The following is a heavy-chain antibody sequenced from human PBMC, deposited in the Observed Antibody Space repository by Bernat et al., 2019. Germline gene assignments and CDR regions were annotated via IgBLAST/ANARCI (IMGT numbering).Heavy chain of an antibody. CDR1: GFTFNTFG. D-gene: IGHD2-2*01. Sequence: QVQLVESGGGVVQPGRSLRLSCAASGFTFNTFGMHWVRQAPGKGLEWLAVIWYDGSKTLYADSVKGRFTITRDNSRSSVSLQMSSLRVEDTAVYYCMRGRGCSTTSCGGKFDYWGQGTLVTVSS. J-gene: IGHJ4*02. CDR2: IWYDGSKT. V-gene: IGHV3-33*01. CDR3: MRGRGCSTTSCGGKFDY.